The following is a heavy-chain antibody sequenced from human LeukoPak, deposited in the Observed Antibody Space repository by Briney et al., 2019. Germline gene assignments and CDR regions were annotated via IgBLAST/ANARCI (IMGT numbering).Heavy chain of an antibody. CDR1: GFTFSSYE. CDR3: ARDRWGYYDY. V-gene: IGHV3-48*03. Sequence: GGSLRLSCAASGFTFSSYEMNWVRQAPGKGLEWVSCVSSSGSTIYYADSVKGRFTISRDNAKNSLYLQMNSLRAEDTAVYYCARDRWGYYDYWGQGTLVTVSS. D-gene: IGHD2-15*01. J-gene: IGHJ4*02. CDR2: VSSSGSTI.